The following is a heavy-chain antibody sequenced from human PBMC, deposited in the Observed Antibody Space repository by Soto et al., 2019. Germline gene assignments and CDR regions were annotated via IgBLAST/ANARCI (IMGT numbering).Heavy chain of an antibody. CDR3: ARAPHYDFWSGYYAKDYYYYGMDV. CDR1: GFTFSSYG. J-gene: IGHJ6*02. D-gene: IGHD3-3*01. V-gene: IGHV3-33*01. Sequence: GGSLRLSCAASGFTFSSYGMHWVRQAPGKGLEWVAVIWYDGSNKYYADSVKGRFTISRDNSKNTLYLQMNSLRAEDTAVYYCARAPHYDFWSGYYAKDYYYYGMDVWGQGTTVTVSS. CDR2: IWYDGSNK.